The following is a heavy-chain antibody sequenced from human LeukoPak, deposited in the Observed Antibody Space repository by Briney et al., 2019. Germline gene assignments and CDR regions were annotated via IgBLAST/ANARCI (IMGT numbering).Heavy chain of an antibody. J-gene: IGHJ4*02. V-gene: IGHV4-59*05. CDR2: IYYSGST. Sequence: PSETLSLTCTVSGGSISSYYWSWIRQPPGKGLEWIGSIYYSGSTYYNPSLKSRVTISVDTSKNQFSLKLSSVTAADTAVYYCAGPRVALARAPFDYWGQGTLVTVSS. D-gene: IGHD6-6*01. CDR3: AGPRVALARAPFDY. CDR1: GGSISSYY.